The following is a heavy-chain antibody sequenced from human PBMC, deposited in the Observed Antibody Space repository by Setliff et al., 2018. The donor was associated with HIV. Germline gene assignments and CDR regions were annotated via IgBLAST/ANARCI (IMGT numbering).Heavy chain of an antibody. CDR1: GGTFSSYA. J-gene: IGHJ3*01. CDR2: IIPIFGTA. D-gene: IGHD3-3*01. Sequence: SVKVSCKASGGTFSSYAFHWVRQAPGQGLEWMGRIIPIFGTANYAQKFQDRVTITADTSTSTAYMELSSLRSEDTAVYYCASRRSTLFGVVINDGLDFWGQGTRVTVS. V-gene: IGHV1-69*06. CDR3: ASRRSTLFGVVINDGLDF.